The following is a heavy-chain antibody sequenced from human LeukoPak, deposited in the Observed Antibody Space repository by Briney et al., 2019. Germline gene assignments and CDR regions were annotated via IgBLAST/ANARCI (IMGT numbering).Heavy chain of an antibody. D-gene: IGHD6-19*01. CDR2: IYYSGST. CDR3: ARQLRAGLYYFDY. CDR1: GDSISRYY. Sequence: SETLSLTCTVSGDSISRYYWSWIRQPPGKGLEWIGYIYYSGSTNYNPSLKSRVTISVDTSKNQFSLNLSSVTAADTAVYYCARQLRAGLYYFDYWGQGTLVTVSS. V-gene: IGHV4-59*08. J-gene: IGHJ4*02.